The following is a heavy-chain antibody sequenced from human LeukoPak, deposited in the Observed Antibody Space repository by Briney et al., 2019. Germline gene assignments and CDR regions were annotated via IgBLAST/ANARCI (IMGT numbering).Heavy chain of an antibody. J-gene: IGHJ5*01. CDR3: ARDWDIVVVIPGWFDP. CDR2: ISSSSSTI. V-gene: IGHV3-48*04. Sequence: GGPLRLSCAASGFTFSSYSMNWVRQAPGKGLEWVSYISSSSSTIYYADSVKGRFTISRDNAKNSLYLQMNSLRAEDTAVYYCARDWDIVVVIPGWFDPWGQGTLVTVSS. D-gene: IGHD3-22*01. CDR1: GFTFSSYS.